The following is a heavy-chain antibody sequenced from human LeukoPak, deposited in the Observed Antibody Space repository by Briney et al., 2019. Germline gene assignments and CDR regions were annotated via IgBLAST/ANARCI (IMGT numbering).Heavy chain of an antibody. J-gene: IGHJ5*02. CDR1: GFTFSDYY. CDR3: ARVQFIRGSPNYYGSGSPPRYNWFDP. V-gene: IGHV3-11*04. D-gene: IGHD3-10*01. Sequence: GGSLRLSCAASGFTFSDYYMSWIRQAPGKGLEWVSYISSSGSTIYYADSVKGRFTISRDNAKNSLYLQMNSLRAEDTAVYYCARVQFIRGSPNYYGSGSPPRYNWFDPWGQGTLVTVSS. CDR2: ISSSGSTI.